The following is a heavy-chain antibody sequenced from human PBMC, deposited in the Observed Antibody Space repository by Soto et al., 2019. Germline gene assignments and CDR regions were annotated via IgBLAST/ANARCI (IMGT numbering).Heavy chain of an antibody. Sequence: EVQLVESGGGLVQPGGSLRLSCAASGFTFSSYWMHWVRQAPGKGLVWVSRINSDGSSTSYADSVKGRFTISRDNAKNTQYLQMNSLRAEDTAVYYCARDYGDYPPADYWGQGTLVTVSS. CDR3: ARDYGDYPPADY. J-gene: IGHJ4*02. CDR2: INSDGSST. D-gene: IGHD4-17*01. CDR1: GFTFSSYW. V-gene: IGHV3-74*01.